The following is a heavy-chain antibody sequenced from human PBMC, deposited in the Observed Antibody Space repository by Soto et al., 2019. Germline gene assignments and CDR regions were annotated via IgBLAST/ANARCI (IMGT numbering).Heavy chain of an antibody. D-gene: IGHD5-12*01. J-gene: IGHJ4*02. CDR3: AKGSIEYSASVDN. Sequence: EVQLLESGGGLVQPEGSLRLSCVASGFSFSSYAMVWVRQAPGKGLEWVSVISARGGSSYFADTVKGRFTISRDNSKNLLSLEMNSLRAEDTAIYFCAKGSIEYSASVDNWGQGTLVLVSS. V-gene: IGHV3-23*01. CDR2: ISARGGSS. CDR1: GFSFSSYA.